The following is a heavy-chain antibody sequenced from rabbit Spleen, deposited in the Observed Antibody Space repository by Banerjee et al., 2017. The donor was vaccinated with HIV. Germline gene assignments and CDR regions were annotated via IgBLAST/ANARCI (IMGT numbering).Heavy chain of an antibody. D-gene: IGHD4-1*01. J-gene: IGHJ4*01. CDR1: GFSFSDRDV. CDR2: INTATGKP. Sequence: QEELEESGGGLVKPEGSLTLTCKASGFSFSDRDVMCWVRQAPGKGLEWIACINTATGKPVYATWAKGRFTISTTPSTTVTLQMTSLTAADTATYFCARDLAGAIGWNFYLWGPGTLVTVS. CDR3: ARDLAGAIGWNFYL. V-gene: IGHV1S45*01.